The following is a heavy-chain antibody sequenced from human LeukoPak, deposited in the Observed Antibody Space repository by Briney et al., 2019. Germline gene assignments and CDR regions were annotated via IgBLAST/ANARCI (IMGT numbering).Heavy chain of an antibody. Sequence: SETLSLTCTVSGGSISSSSYYWGWIRQPPGKGLEWIGYIYYTGSTSYNPSLKSRVTISVQTSKNQFSLKLSSVTAADTAVYYCARGLNRNDYGDYGYWGQGTLVTVSS. V-gene: IGHV4-61*05. CDR1: GGSISSSSYY. CDR2: IYYTGST. J-gene: IGHJ4*02. CDR3: ARGLNRNDYGDYGY. D-gene: IGHD4-17*01.